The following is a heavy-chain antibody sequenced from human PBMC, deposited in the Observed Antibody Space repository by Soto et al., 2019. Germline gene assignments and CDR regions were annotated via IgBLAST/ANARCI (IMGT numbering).Heavy chain of an antibody. V-gene: IGHV3-23*01. J-gene: IGHJ4*02. CDR3: ARDLSVVFDY. CDR2: ITDSGAAS. D-gene: IGHD2-15*01. Sequence: PGGSLRLSCTASGFTFNKYAMSWVRQAPGKGLEWVSAITDSGAASHYADSVKGRFTVSRDNSKNTLYLQMNSLRADDTAVYYCARDLSVVFDYWGEGILVTVS. CDR1: GFTFNKYA.